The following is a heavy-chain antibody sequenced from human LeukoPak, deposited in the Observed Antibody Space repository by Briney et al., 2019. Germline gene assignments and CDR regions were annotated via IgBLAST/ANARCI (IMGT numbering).Heavy chain of an antibody. CDR1: GYTFTSYA. Sequence: GASVKVSRKASGYTFTSYAMNWVRQAPGQGLEWMGWINTNTGNPTYAQGFTGRFVFSLDTSVSTAYLQISSLRAEDTAVYYCAREMATIRGGYYFDYWGQGTLVTVSS. D-gene: IGHD5-24*01. J-gene: IGHJ4*02. CDR3: AREMATIRGGYYFDY. V-gene: IGHV7-4-1*02. CDR2: INTNTGNP.